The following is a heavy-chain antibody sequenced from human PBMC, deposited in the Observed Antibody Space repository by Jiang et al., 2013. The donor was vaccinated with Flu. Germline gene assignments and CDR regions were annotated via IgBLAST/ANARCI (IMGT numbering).Heavy chain of an antibody. V-gene: IGHV4-34*01. CDR3: ATTMGN. D-gene: IGHD5-12*01. CDR1: GVSLSGHY. CDR2: IDPSGST. J-gene: IGHJ4*02. Sequence: LLKPSETLSLTCAVSGVSLSGHYWSWVRQPPGKGLEWLGGIDPSGSTTYYPSLKSRVTISLDTSKNQFSLKMTSVTAADTAVYYCATTMGNWGQGTLVTVSS.